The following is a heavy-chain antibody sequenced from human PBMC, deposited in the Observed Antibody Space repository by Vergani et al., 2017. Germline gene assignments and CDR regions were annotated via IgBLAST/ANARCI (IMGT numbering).Heavy chain of an antibody. CDR1: GFTFSSYD. D-gene: IGHD2-21*01. CDR3: ARARHKGAVDY. CDR2: IGTAGDT. V-gene: IGHV3-13*01. Sequence: EVQLVESGGGLLQPGGSLRLSCAASGFTFSSYDMHWVRQATGKGLEWVSAIGTAGDTYYPGSVKGRFTISRENAKNSLYLQMNSLRAGDTAVYYCARARHKGAVDYWGQGTLVTVSS. J-gene: IGHJ4*02.